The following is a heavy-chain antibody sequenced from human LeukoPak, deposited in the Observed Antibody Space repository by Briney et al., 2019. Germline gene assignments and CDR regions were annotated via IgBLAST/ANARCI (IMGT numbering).Heavy chain of an antibody. Sequence: SETLSLXCTVSGGSISSGRYYWNWIRQPAGKGLEWIGRIYTSGSTTYSPSLKSRVTISLDTSKNQFSLKLSSVTAADTAVYYCAREADSSGWYGEVDYWGQRTLVTVSS. J-gene: IGHJ4*02. V-gene: IGHV4-61*02. D-gene: IGHD6-19*01. CDR2: IYTSGST. CDR1: GGSISSGRYY. CDR3: AREADSSGWYGEVDY.